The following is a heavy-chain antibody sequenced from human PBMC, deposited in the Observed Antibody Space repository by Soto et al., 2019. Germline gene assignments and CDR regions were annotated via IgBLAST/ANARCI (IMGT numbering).Heavy chain of an antibody. Sequence: ASVKVSCKVSGYTLTELSMHWVRQAPGKGLEWMGGFDPEDGETIYAQKFQSRVTMTEDTSTDTAYMELSSLRSEDTAVYYCATVRISGSYYRRYYYYYGMDVWGQGTTVTVSS. D-gene: IGHD3-10*01. CDR2: FDPEDGET. J-gene: IGHJ6*02. CDR1: GYTLTELS. CDR3: ATVRISGSYYRRYYYYYGMDV. V-gene: IGHV1-24*01.